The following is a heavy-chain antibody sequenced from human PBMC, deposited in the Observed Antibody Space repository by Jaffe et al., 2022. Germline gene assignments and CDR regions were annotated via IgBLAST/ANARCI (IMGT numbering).Heavy chain of an antibody. Sequence: QVQLVESGGGVVQPGGSLRLSCAASGFTFSSYGMHWVRQAPGKGLEWVAFIRYDGSNKYYADSVKGRFTISRDNSKNTLYLQMNSLRAEDTAVYYCAKVWAYGDYDYWYFDLWGRGTLVTVSS. CDR1: GFTFSSYG. J-gene: IGHJ2*01. CDR2: IRYDGSNK. V-gene: IGHV3-30*02. D-gene: IGHD4-17*01. CDR3: AKVWAYGDYDYWYFDL.